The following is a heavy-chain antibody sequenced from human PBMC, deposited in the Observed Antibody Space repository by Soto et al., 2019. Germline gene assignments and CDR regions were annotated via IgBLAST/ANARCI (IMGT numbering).Heavy chain of an antibody. CDR1: AFSLEDYN. Sequence: GGPLRLPFAASAFSLEDYNLHGFRQAPGKGLERVYLITWNGGNKYYEDSVKGRFTISRDGTTQCVSLQMNSLKREDTGVYYCARETLSFGSALDVWGQGTTVTVSS. J-gene: IGHJ6*02. CDR2: ITWNGGNK. V-gene: IGHV3-43*01. D-gene: IGHD3-3*01. CDR3: ARETLSFGSALDV.